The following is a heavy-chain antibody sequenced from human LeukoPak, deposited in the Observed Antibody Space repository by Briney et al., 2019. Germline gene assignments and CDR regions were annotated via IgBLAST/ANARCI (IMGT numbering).Heavy chain of an antibody. D-gene: IGHD1-26*01. Sequence: GGSLTLSCAASGFTFNTYNMNWVRQAPGKGLEWVSAIRGSGDRTHYADSVKGRFTISRDNSKNTLYLQMNSLRAEDTAVYYCAKDSKIVGATFRSYHYMDVWGKGTAVTVSS. V-gene: IGHV3-23*01. CDR2: IRGSGDRT. CDR1: GFTFNTYN. CDR3: AKDSKIVGATFRSYHYMDV. J-gene: IGHJ6*03.